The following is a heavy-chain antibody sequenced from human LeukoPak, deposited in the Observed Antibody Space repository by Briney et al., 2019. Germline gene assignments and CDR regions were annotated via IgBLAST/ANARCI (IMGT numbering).Heavy chain of an antibody. J-gene: IGHJ4*02. CDR2: INPNNGGA. Sequence: GSSVKVSCKASGGTFSSYAISWVRQAPGQGLEWMGWINPNNGGANYAQKFQGRVTMTRDTSISTAYMELSSLKSDDTAVYYCASSGYCSSTSCYSDYWGQGTLVTVSS. V-gene: IGHV1-2*02. CDR1: GGTFSSYA. CDR3: ASSGYCSSTSCYSDY. D-gene: IGHD2-2*02.